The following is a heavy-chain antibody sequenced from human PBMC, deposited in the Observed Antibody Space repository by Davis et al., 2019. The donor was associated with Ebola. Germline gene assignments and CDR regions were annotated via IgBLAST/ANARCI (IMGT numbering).Heavy chain of an antibody. CDR1: GGSFSGYH. D-gene: IGHD6-19*01. J-gene: IGHJ6*03. CDR2: ISHSGSS. CDR3: ARRCTVPATYIPTYYDYYMDV. Sequence: ETLSLTCAVYGGSFSGYHWNWIRQPPGKGLEWIGEISHSGSSDYNPSLKNRATISVDTSKNQFSLKLSSVTAADTAVYYCARRCTVPATYIPTYYDYYMDVWGKGTTVTVSS. V-gene: IGHV4-34*01.